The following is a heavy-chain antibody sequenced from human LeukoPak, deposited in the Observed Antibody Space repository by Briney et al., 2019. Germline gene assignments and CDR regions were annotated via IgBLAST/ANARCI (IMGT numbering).Heavy chain of an antibody. Sequence: GGSLRLSCAASGFTVSSYGMSWVRQAPGKGLEWVSAISGSGGSTSYADSVKGRFTISRDNSKNTLDLQMNSLRAEDTAVYYCANLAAAATEEYWGQGTLVTVSS. CDR1: GFTVSSYG. V-gene: IGHV3-23*01. CDR2: ISGSGGST. CDR3: ANLAAAATEEY. D-gene: IGHD6-13*01. J-gene: IGHJ4*02.